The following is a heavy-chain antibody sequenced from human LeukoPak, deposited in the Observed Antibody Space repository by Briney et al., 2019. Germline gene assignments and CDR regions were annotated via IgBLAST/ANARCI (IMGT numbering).Heavy chain of an antibody. CDR3: ARDPPVYCSSTSCYYDYYYYGMDV. CDR1: GFTFNSYA. J-gene: IGHJ6*02. Sequence: GGSLRLSCAASGFTFNSYAMHWVRQTPGKGLEWVAVISYDGSNKLYADSVKGRFTISRDSSKNTLYLQMNSLRAEDTAVYYCARDPPVYCSSTSCYYDYYYYGMDVWGQGTTVTVSS. V-gene: IGHV3-30-3*01. D-gene: IGHD2-2*01. CDR2: ISYDGSNK.